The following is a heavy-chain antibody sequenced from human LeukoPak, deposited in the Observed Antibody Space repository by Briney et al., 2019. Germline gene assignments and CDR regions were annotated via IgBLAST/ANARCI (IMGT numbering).Heavy chain of an antibody. CDR3: ARSKDGQWLAAYDY. J-gene: IGHJ4*02. Sequence: ASVKVSCKASGYTFTIYGISWVRQAPGQGLEWMGWISAYNGNTNYAQKLQGRVTMTTDTSTSTAYMELRSLRSDDTAVYYCARSKDGQWLAAYDYWGQGTLVTVSS. CDR1: GYTFTIYG. V-gene: IGHV1-18*01. D-gene: IGHD6-19*01. CDR2: ISAYNGNT.